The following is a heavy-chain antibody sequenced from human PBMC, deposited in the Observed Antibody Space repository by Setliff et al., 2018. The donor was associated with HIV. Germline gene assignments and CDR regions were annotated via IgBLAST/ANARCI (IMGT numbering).Heavy chain of an antibody. CDR2: INPSGGNP. J-gene: IGHJ3*02. V-gene: IGHV1-46*01. CDR1: GYTFTSYY. CDR3: ARSIPRYCSSTSCYANRGYAFDI. D-gene: IGHD2-2*01. Sequence: GASVKVSCQASGYTFTSYYMHWVRQAPGQGLEWMGIINPSGGNPNYAQKFQGRVTMTTDTSTSTAYMELRSLRSDDTAVYYCARSIPRYCSSTSCYANRGYAFDIWGQGTMVTVSS.